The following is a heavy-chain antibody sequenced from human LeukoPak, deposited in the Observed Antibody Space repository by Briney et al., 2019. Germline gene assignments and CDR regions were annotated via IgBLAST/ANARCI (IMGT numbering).Heavy chain of an antibody. CDR1: GFSISSHS. CDR3: AKSLTASVDCFDP. Sequence: GGSLRLSCAASGFSISSHSMNWVRQAPGKGLEWVSSISSNSRFIYYPDSLEGRFTVSRGNAKNSLFLQMNGLRAEDTAVYYCAKSLTASVDCFDPWGQGTLVTVSS. D-gene: IGHD5-12*01. CDR2: ISSNSRFI. J-gene: IGHJ5*02. V-gene: IGHV3-21*01.